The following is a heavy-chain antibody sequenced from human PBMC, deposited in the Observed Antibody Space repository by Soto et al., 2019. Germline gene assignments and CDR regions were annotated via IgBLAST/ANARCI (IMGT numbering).Heavy chain of an antibody. V-gene: IGHV2-5*02. CDR1: GFSLRTSGVG. CDR3: PHSGEYTGDWNSGGFAY. D-gene: IGHD1-26*01. CDR2: IYWDDDK. Sequence: QITLKESSPTLVKPTQTLTLTCTFSGFSLRTSGVGVGWLRQPPGKALEWLAFIYWDDDKRYSPSLKSRLATTKATPKNRVALKRPKRDLGNPPPYYVPHSGEYTGDWNSGGFAYGGQGTLVTVSS. J-gene: IGHJ4*02.